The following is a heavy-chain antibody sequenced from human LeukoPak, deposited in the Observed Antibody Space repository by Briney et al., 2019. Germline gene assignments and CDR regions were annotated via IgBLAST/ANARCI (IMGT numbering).Heavy chain of an antibody. Sequence: PGGSLRLSCAASGFTFSSYAIHWVRQAPGKGLEYVSAISRSGGHTYYANSVEGRFTISRDNAKNSLYLQMNSLRAEDTAVYYCAKDLWRGYYGSGSYGDFDYWGQGTLVTVSS. CDR3: AKDLWRGYYGSGSYGDFDY. CDR2: ISRSGGHT. CDR1: GFTFSSYA. V-gene: IGHV3-64*01. J-gene: IGHJ4*02. D-gene: IGHD3-10*01.